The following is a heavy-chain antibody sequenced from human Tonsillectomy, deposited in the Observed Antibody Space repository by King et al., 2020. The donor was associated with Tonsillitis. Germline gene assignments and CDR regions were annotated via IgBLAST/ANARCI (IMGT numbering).Heavy chain of an antibody. CDR2: VGYDGSIK. J-gene: IGHJ3*02. CDR1: GFTFSSYG. D-gene: IGHD4-17*01. Sequence: VQLVESGGGVVQPGRSLRLSCAASGFTFSSYGMHWGRQAPGKGLEWGAVVGYDGSIKYYSDSVKGRFTISRDNSKNTLYLQMNSLRAEDTAVYYCASTRIDYAAFDIWGQGTMVTVSS. V-gene: IGHV3-33*01. CDR3: ASTRIDYAAFDI.